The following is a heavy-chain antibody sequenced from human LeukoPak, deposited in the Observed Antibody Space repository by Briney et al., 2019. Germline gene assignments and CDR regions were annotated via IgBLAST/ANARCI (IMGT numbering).Heavy chain of an antibody. CDR2: IDYSGST. Sequence: SSETLSRTCTVSGDSISSSYWSWIRQPPGKGLEWIGYIDYSGSTNYNPSPKSRVTISVDTSKTQFSLKLSSVTAADTAVYYCARLGYCSGGSCRSDNWFDPWGQGTLVTVSS. V-gene: IGHV4-59*08. D-gene: IGHD2-15*01. J-gene: IGHJ5*02. CDR1: GDSISSSY. CDR3: ARLGYCSGGSCRSDNWFDP.